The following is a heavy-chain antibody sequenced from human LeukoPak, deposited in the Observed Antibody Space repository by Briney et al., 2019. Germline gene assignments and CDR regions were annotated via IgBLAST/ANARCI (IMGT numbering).Heavy chain of an antibody. Sequence: SETLSLTCTVSGGXISSSSYYWGWLRQPPGKGLEWIGSINYSGSTYYNPSLKSRVTISVDTSKNQFSLKLSSVTAADTAVYYCTRREGARPMDFWGQGTLVTVSS. V-gene: IGHV4-39*01. D-gene: IGHD6-6*01. CDR1: GGXISSSSYY. CDR2: INYSGST. CDR3: TRREGARPMDF. J-gene: IGHJ4*02.